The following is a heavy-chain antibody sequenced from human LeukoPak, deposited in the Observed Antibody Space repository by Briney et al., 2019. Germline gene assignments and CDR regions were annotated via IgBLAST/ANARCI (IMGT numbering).Heavy chain of an antibody. J-gene: IGHJ4*02. CDR2: ISYDGTNK. CDR1: GXTFSGYA. V-gene: IGHV3-30-3*01. Sequence: PGGSLRLSCAASGXTFSGYAMHWVRQAPGKGQEWVAVISYDGTNKYYADSVKGRFTVSRDISKNTLYLQMNSLTAEDTAVYYCARHRGPSLYSSAYFDYWGQGTLVPVSS. D-gene: IGHD3-22*01. CDR3: ARHRGPSLYSSAYFDY.